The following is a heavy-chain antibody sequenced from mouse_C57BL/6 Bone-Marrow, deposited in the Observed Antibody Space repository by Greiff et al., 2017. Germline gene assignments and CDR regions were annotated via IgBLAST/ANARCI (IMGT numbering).Heavy chain of an antibody. V-gene: IGHV14-3*02. Sequence: VQLQQSGAELVKPGASVKLSCTASGFNFTDSYMHWVKQRPGQGLEWIGRIDPANGSTKYDQKFQGKATLTADKSSSTAYLQLSSLTSEDTAVYYCARRLLRWYFDVWGAGTTVTVSS. CDR1: GFNFTDSY. D-gene: IGHD2-3*01. J-gene: IGHJ1*01. CDR2: IDPANGST. CDR3: ARRLLRWYFDV.